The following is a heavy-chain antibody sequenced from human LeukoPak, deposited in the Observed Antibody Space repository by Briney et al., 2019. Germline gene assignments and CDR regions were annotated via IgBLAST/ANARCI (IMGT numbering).Heavy chain of an antibody. CDR2: IYHSGST. D-gene: IGHD3-3*01. CDR1: GGSISSGGYS. Sequence: SETLSLTCAVSGGSISSGGYSWSWIRQPPGKGLEWIGYIYHSGSTYYNPSLKSRVTISVDRSKNQFSLKLSSVTAADAAVYYCARTHYDFWSGPVNAFDIWGQGTTVTVSS. J-gene: IGHJ3*02. CDR3: ARTHYDFWSGPVNAFDI. V-gene: IGHV4-30-2*02.